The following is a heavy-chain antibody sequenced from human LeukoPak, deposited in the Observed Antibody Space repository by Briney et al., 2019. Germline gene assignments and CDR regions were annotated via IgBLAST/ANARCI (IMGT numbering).Heavy chain of an antibody. D-gene: IGHD6-19*01. V-gene: IGHV3-7*03. CDR3: AKDGSGWPPDYFQH. Sequence: GSLRLSCAASGFTFSSYWMNWARQAPGKGLEWVASINHNGNVNYYVDSVKGRFTISRDNAKNSLYLQMNSLRAEDTAVYYCAKDGSGWPPDYFQHWGQGTLVTVSS. J-gene: IGHJ1*01. CDR2: INHNGNVN. CDR1: GFTFSSYW.